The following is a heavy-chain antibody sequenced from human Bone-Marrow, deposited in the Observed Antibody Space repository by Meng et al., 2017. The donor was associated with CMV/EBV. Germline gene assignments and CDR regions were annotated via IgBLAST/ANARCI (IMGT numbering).Heavy chain of an antibody. V-gene: IGHV2-26*01. Sequence: SGPTLVKPTETLTLTCTVSGFSLSNARMGVSWIRQPPGKALEWLAHIFSNDEKSYSTSLKSRLTISKDTSKSQVVLTMTNMDPVDTATYYCARIEEYSSSSGNYYGMDVWGQATTVTVSS. CDR2: IFSNDEK. J-gene: IGHJ6*02. CDR1: GFSLSNARMG. CDR3: ARIEEYSSSSGNYYGMDV. D-gene: IGHD6-6*01.